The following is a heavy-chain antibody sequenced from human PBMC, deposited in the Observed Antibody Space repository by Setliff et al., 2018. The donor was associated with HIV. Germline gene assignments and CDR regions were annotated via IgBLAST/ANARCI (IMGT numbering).Heavy chain of an antibody. CDR1: GDSISDNDFY. Sequence: SETLSLTCSLSGDSISDNDFYWGWIRQPPGKGLEWIGSIYYNGITYYNPSLKGRFTISVDTSKNQFSLRLTSVTAADTAVYYCARKGNWNYPYDYWGQGTLVTVSS. CDR2: IYYNGIT. CDR3: ARKGNWNYPYDY. D-gene: IGHD1-7*01. J-gene: IGHJ4*02. V-gene: IGHV4-39*01.